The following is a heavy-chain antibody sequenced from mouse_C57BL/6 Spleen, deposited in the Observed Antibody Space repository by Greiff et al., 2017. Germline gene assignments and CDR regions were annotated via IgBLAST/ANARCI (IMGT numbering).Heavy chain of an antibody. V-gene: IGHV1-81*01. CDR2: IYPRSGNT. CDR1: GYTFTSHG. D-gene: IGHD2-4*01. J-gene: IGHJ4*01. Sequence: QVHVKQSGAELARPGASVKLSCKASGYTFTSHGLSWVKQRTGQGLEWIGEIYPRSGNTYYNEKFKGKATLTADKSSSTAYMELRSLTAEDSAAYFCATYYDYDEGDYYAMDYWGQGTSVTVSS. CDR3: ATYYDYDEGDYYAMDY.